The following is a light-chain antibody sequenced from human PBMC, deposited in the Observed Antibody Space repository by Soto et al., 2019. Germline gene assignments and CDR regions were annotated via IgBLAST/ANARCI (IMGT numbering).Light chain of an antibody. CDR3: QQRYNWPPIT. CDR1: QSVNSK. Sequence: EVVMTQSPATLSVSLGERATLSCRASQSVNSKLAWYQQRPGQAPRLLIYDASNRATGIPARFSGSGSGTDFTLTISSLEPEDFAFYYCQQRYNWPPITFGQGTRLEIK. V-gene: IGKV3-11*01. CDR2: DAS. J-gene: IGKJ5*01.